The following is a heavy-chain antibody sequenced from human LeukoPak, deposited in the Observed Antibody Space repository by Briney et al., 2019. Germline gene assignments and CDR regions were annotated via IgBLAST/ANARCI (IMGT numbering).Heavy chain of an antibody. J-gene: IGHJ6*03. Sequence: SETLSLTCTVSGDSISSSNYYWGWIRQPPGKGLEWIGNIYYSGSTYYNPSLKSRVTISVDTSKNQFSLNLSSVTAADTAVYYCARATGERYFDYYYYYYYMDVWGKGTTVTISS. V-gene: IGHV4-39*07. CDR1: GDSISSSNYY. CDR3: ARATGERYFDYYYYYYYMDV. D-gene: IGHD3-9*01. CDR2: IYYSGST.